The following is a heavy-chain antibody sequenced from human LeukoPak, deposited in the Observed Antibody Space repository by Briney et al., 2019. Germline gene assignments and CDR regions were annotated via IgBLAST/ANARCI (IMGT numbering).Heavy chain of an antibody. CDR2: IKGDGSKK. CDR1: GFTFSDYW. J-gene: IGHJ4*02. V-gene: IGHV3-7*01. D-gene: IGHD3-22*01. CDR3: ARDPLDYNDGSDYDMARN. Sequence: GGSLRLSCAASGFTFSDYWMSWVRQAPGKGLEWVANIKGDGSKKNYVDSVKGRFTISRDNAKNSVYLQMNTLRGEDTAVYYCARDPLDYNDGSDYDMARNWGQGTLVTVSS.